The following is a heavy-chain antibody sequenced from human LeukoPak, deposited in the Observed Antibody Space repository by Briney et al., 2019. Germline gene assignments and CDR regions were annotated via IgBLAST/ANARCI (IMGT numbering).Heavy chain of an antibody. D-gene: IGHD2-8*01. Sequence: KSGGSLRLSCAASGVAFSIYSMNWVREAPGKGLEWVLSISSSSSYIYYAHSVKGRFTISRDNAKNSLYLPTNSLRAEDTAVYYCARFAYWCMGVALAHYSMDVWGKGATVTVSS. CDR2: ISSSSSYI. J-gene: IGHJ6*04. CDR3: ARFAYWCMGVALAHYSMDV. CDR1: GVAFSIYS. V-gene: IGHV3-21*01.